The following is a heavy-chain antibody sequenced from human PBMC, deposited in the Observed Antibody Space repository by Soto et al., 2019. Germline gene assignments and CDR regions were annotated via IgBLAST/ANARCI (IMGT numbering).Heavy chain of an antibody. J-gene: IGHJ6*02. CDR1: GFTFSSYD. Sequence: GGSLRLSCAASGFTFSSYDMHWVRQATGKGLEWVSAIGTAGDTYYPGSVKGRFTISRENAKNSLYLQMNSLRAEDTAVYYCVGAAIIYDSSGLTYYYYYGMDVWGQGTTVTVSS. V-gene: IGHV3-13*01. CDR3: VGAAIIYDSSGLTYYYYYGMDV. CDR2: IGTAGDT. D-gene: IGHD3-22*01.